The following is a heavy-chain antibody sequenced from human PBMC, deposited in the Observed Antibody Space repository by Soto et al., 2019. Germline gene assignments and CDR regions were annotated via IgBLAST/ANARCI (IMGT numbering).Heavy chain of an antibody. D-gene: IGHD3-22*01. CDR3: ARELTYYYDSSGYPDAFDI. J-gene: IGHJ3*02. CDR2: ISAYNGTT. CDR1: GGTFSSYA. Sequence: ASVKVSCKASGGTFSSYAISWVRQAPGQGLEWMGWISAYNGTTNYAQKLQGRVTMTTDTSTSTAYMELRSLRSDDTAVYYCARELTYYYDSSGYPDAFDIWGQGTMVTVSS. V-gene: IGHV1-18*01.